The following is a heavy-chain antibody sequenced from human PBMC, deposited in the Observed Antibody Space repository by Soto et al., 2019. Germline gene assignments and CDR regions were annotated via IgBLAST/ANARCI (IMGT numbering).Heavy chain of an antibody. CDR1: GVTFDDYT. J-gene: IGHJ3*02. V-gene: IGHV3-43*01. Sequence: ETLRLSCAAAGVTFDDYTMHWVRQAPGKGLEWVSLISWDGGSTYYADSVKGRFTISRDNSKNSLYLQMNSLRTEDTALYYCAKDIPRTASLDAFDIWGQGAMVTVSS. CDR2: ISWDGGST. D-gene: IGHD1-1*01. CDR3: AKDIPRTASLDAFDI.